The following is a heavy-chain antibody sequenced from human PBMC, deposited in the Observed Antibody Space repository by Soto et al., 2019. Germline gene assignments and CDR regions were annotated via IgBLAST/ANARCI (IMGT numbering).Heavy chain of an antibody. J-gene: IGHJ5*02. CDR3: AKGFGKTIEFNWFDP. Sequence: GGSLRLSCAASGFTFSSYAMSWVRQAPGKGLEWVSAISGSGGSTYYADSVKGRFTISRDNSKNTLYLQMNSLRAEDTAVYYCAKGFGKTIEFNWFDPWGQGTLVTVSS. D-gene: IGHD3-16*01. CDR1: GFTFSSYA. CDR2: ISGSGGST. V-gene: IGHV3-23*01.